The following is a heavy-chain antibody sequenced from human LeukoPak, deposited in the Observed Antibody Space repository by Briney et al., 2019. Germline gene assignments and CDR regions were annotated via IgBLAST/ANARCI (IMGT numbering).Heavy chain of an antibody. CDR1: GYSISSGYY. V-gene: IGHV4-38-2*02. Sequence: PSETLSLTCTVSGYSISSGYYWGWIRQPPGKGLEGLGCIYHSWRTYYNPSLNSRVTISVDTSKNQFSLKLSSVTAADTAVYYCARRIEGYCSGGSCYSGRVPDWFDPWGQGTLVTVSS. CDR2: IYHSWRT. CDR3: ARRIEGYCSGGSCYSGRVPDWFDP. D-gene: IGHD2-15*01. J-gene: IGHJ5*02.